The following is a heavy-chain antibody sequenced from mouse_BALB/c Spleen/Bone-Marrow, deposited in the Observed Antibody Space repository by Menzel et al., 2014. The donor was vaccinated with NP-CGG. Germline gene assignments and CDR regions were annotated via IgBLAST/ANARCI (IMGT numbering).Heavy chain of an antibody. V-gene: IGHV14-3*02. J-gene: IGHJ1*01. CDR1: GFNIKDTY. CDR2: IDPASGDT. Sequence: VQLQQPGAELVKPGASVKLSCTASGFNIKDTYIHWVMQRPEQGLAWIGRIDPASGDTKFDPKFQGKATITADTSSNTAYLRVTSLTSEDTAVYYCARVNPWYFDVWGAGTTVTVSS. CDR3: ARVNPWYFDV. D-gene: IGHD2-2*01.